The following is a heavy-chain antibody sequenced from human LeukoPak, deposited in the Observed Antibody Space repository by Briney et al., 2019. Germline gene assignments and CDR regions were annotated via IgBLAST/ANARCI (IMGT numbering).Heavy chain of an antibody. V-gene: IGHV4-61*01. CDR1: GGSVSSGSYY. Sequence: SETLSLTCTVSGGSVSSGSYYWSWVRQPPGKGLEWIGYIYDSGSTKYNPSLKSRVTISVDTSKNQFSLRLSSVTAADTAVYYCARVNCGGDCYSTRGDWFDPWGQGTLLTVSS. D-gene: IGHD2-21*02. CDR3: ARVNCGGDCYSTRGDWFDP. CDR2: IYDSGST. J-gene: IGHJ5*02.